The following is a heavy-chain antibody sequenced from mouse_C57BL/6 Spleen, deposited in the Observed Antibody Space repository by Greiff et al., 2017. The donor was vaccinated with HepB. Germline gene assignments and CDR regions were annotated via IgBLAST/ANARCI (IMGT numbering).Heavy chain of an antibody. CDR1: GYTFTSYW. Sequence: VQLQQPGAELVKPGASVKLSCKASGYTFTSYWMHWVKQRPGQGLEWIGMIHPNSGSTNYNEKFKSKATLTVDKSSSTAYMQLSSLTSEDSAVYYCARGDGSRATMDYWGQGTSVTVSS. CDR3: ARGDGSRATMDY. J-gene: IGHJ4*01. V-gene: IGHV1-64*01. D-gene: IGHD1-1*01. CDR2: IHPNSGST.